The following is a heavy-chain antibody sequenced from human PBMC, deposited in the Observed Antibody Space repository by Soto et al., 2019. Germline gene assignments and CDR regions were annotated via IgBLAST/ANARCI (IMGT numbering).Heavy chain of an antibody. D-gene: IGHD3-22*01. CDR1: GFTFSSYA. J-gene: IGHJ4*02. V-gene: IGHV3-30-3*01. CDR2: ISYDGSNK. Sequence: PGGSLRLSCAASGFTFSSYAMHWVRQAPGKGLEWVAVISYDGSNKYYADSVKGRFTISRDNSKNTLYLQMNSLRAEDTAVYYCARDINYYDSSGPLDYWGQGTLVTVSS. CDR3: ARDINYYDSSGPLDY.